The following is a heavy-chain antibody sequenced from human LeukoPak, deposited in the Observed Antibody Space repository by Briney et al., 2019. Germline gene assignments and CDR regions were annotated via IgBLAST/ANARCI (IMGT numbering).Heavy chain of an antibody. D-gene: IGHD6-13*01. CDR1: GYTFTSYD. Sequence: ASVKVSCKASGYTFTSYDINWVRQVTGQGLEWMGWMNPNSGNTGYAQKFQGRVTMTRNTSISTAYMELSSLRSEDTAVYYCARGILRQQLVHTYWGQGTLVTVSS. CDR2: MNPNSGNT. J-gene: IGHJ4*02. CDR3: ARGILRQQLVHTY. V-gene: IGHV1-8*01.